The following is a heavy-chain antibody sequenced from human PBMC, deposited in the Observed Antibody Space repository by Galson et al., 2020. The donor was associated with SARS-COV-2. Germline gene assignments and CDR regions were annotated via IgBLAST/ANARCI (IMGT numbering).Heavy chain of an antibody. CDR2: IYYSGST. J-gene: IGHJ3*02. Sequence: SETLSLTCTVSGGSISSGGYYWSWIRQHPGKGLEWIGYIYYSGSTYYNPSLKSRVTISVDTSKNQFSLKLSSVTAADTAVYYCARDMAYYYDSSGYYGAFDIWGQGTMVTVSS. CDR3: ARDMAYYYDSSGYYGAFDI. D-gene: IGHD3-22*01. CDR1: GGSISSGGYY. V-gene: IGHV4-31*03.